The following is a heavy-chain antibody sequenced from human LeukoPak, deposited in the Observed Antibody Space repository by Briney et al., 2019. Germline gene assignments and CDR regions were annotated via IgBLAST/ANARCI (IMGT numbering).Heavy chain of an antibody. J-gene: IGHJ4*02. CDR3: ARDLLTMVRGVTGAIFDY. CDR1: GYSISSGYY. V-gene: IGHV4-38-2*02. CDR2: IYHIGST. Sequence: SETLSLTCTVSGYSISSGYYWGWIRQPPGKGLEWIGSIYHIGSTYYNPSLKSRVTISVDTSKNQFSLKLSSVTAADTAVYYCARDLLTMVRGVTGAIFDYWGQGTLVTVSS. D-gene: IGHD3-10*01.